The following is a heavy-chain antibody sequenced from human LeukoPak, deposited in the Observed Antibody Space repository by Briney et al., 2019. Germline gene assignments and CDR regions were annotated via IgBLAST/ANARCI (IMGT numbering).Heavy chain of an antibody. CDR3: ARGRPKKFMITLMPPLVFVAFDI. J-gene: IGHJ3*02. V-gene: IGHV4-39*01. CDR1: GGSISSSSYY. D-gene: IGHD3-16*01. CDR2: IYYSGST. Sequence: PSETLSLTCTVSGGSISSSSYYWGWIRQPPGKGLEWIGSIYYSGSTYYNPSLKSRVTISVDTSKNQFSLKLSSVTAADTAVYYCARGRPKKFMITLMPPLVFVAFDIWGQGTMVTVSS.